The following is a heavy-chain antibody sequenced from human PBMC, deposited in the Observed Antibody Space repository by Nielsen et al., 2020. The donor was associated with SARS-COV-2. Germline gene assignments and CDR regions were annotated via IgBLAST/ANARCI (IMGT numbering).Heavy chain of an antibody. CDR1: GFTFTTFW. V-gene: IGHV5-10-1*01. J-gene: IGHJ4*02. Sequence: GESLKISCQGSGFTFTTFWIGWVRQMPGKGLEWMGRIDPSDSYTNYSPSFQGHVTISADKSISTAYLQWSSLKASDTAMYYCARHWGDGGLFDFWGQGTLVTVSS. D-gene: IGHD4-23*01. CDR3: ARHWGDGGLFDF. CDR2: IDPSDSYT.